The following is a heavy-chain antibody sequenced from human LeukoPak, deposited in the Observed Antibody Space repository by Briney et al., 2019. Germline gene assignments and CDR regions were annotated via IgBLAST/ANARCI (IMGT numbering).Heavy chain of an antibody. CDR1: GGSFSGYY. V-gene: IGHV4-34*01. J-gene: IGHJ4*02. CDR3: ARGRYVTTRGGAAAGFLDY. Sequence: KSSETLSLTCAVYGGSFSGYYWSWIRQPPGKGLEWIGEINHGGSTNYNPSLKSRVTISVDTSQNQFSLRLSSVTAADTAVYYCARGRYVTTRGGAAAGFLDYWGQGTLVTVST. CDR2: INHGGST. D-gene: IGHD6-13*01.